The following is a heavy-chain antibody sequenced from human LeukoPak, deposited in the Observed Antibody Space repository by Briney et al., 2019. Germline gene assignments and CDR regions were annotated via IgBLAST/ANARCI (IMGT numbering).Heavy chain of an antibody. Sequence: GGSLRLSCAASGFTVSSNYMSWVRQAPGKGLEWVSVISSGGSTYYADSVKGRFTISRDNSKNTLYLQMNSLRAEDTAVYYCARSAYCGGDCYGEFDYWGQGTLVTVSS. V-gene: IGHV3-66*01. D-gene: IGHD2-21*02. CDR1: GFTVSSNY. J-gene: IGHJ4*02. CDR3: ARSAYCGGDCYGEFDY. CDR2: ISSGGST.